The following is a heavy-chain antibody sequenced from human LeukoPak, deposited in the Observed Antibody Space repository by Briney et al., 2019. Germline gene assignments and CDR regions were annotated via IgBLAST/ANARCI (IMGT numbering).Heavy chain of an antibody. J-gene: IGHJ6*02. CDR1: GGSISSYY. CDR2: IYYSGST. V-gene: IGHV4-59*01. CDR3: ARDPRGGYGNGMDV. D-gene: IGHD3-10*01. Sequence: SETLSLTCTVSGGSISSYYWSWIRQPPGKGLEWIGYIYYSGSTNYNPSLKSRVTISVDTSKNQFSLKLSSVTAADTAVYYCARDPRGGYGNGMDVWGQGTTVTVSS.